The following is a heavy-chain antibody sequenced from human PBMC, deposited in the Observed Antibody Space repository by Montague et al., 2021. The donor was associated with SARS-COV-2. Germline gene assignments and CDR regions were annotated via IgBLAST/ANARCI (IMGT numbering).Heavy chain of an antibody. V-gene: IGHV3-30-3*01. J-gene: IGHJ1*01. D-gene: IGHD1-1*01. CDR2: ISFRGSDK. CDR3: AAEAGSFGFERFRH. CDR1: GFNFSGNA. Sequence: SLRLYCAASGFNFSGNALHWVRQAPGKGLEWVGLISFRGSDKRYADSVMGRFTISRDNSKNTLYLQMNSLRPEDTAIYYCAAEAGSFGFERFRHWGQGTLVTVSS.